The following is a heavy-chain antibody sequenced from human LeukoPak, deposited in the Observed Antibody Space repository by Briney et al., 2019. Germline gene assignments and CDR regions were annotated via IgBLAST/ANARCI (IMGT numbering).Heavy chain of an antibody. Sequence: GGSLRLSCAASGFTFSSYSMNWVRQAPGKGLEWVSSISSSSSYIYYADSVKGRFTISRDNSKNTLYLQMNSLRAEDTAVYYCARDDVVVLAFDIWGQGTMVTVSS. D-gene: IGHD2-15*01. V-gene: IGHV3-21*01. J-gene: IGHJ3*02. CDR1: GFTFSSYS. CDR2: ISSSSSYI. CDR3: ARDDVVVLAFDI.